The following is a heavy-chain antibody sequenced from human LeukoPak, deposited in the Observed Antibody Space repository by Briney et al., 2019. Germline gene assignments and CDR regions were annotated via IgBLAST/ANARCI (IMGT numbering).Heavy chain of an antibody. V-gene: IGHV1-69*13. J-gene: IGHJ2*01. CDR1: GGTFGSYV. Sequence: SVKVSCKASGGTFGSYVIGWVRQAPGQGLEWMGGIIPIFGTAHYAQKFQGRLTITADESTSTVYMEMSSLRSEDTAMYYCAKEGDTALVTGYFDLWGRGTLVTVSS. CDR2: IIPIFGTA. CDR3: AKEGDTALVTGYFDL. D-gene: IGHD5-18*01.